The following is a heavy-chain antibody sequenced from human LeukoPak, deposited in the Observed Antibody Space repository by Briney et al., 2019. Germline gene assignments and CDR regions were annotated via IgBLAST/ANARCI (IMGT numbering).Heavy chain of an antibody. D-gene: IGHD3-22*01. CDR1: GFTFSGSA. CDR2: IRSKANSYAT. CDR3: MGGYYYDSSGYYYKDY. Sequence: SGGSLRLSCAASGFTFSGSAMHWVRQASGKGLEWVGRIRSKANSYATAYAASVKGRFTISRDDSKDTAYLQMNSLKTEDTAVYYCMGGYYYDSSGYYYKDYWGQGTLVTVSS. J-gene: IGHJ4*02. V-gene: IGHV3-73*01.